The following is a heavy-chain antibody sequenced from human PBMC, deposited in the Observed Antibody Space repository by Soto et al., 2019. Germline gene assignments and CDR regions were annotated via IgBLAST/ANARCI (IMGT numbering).Heavy chain of an antibody. J-gene: IGHJ6*02. D-gene: IGHD3-9*01. CDR3: ARAQALYYDILTGYGNYYYYYGMDV. CDR1: GGSINNYY. CDR2: IYYSGST. Sequence: LSLTCTVSGGSINNYYWTWIRQPPGKGLEWIGYIYYSGSTNYNPSLKSRVTISVDTSKNQFSLKLSFVTAADTAVYYCARAQALYYDILTGYGNYYYYYGMDVWGRGT. V-gene: IGHV4-59*01.